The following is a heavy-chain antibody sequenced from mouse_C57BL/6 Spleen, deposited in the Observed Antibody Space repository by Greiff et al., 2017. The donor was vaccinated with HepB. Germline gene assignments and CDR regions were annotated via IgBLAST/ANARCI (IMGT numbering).Heavy chain of an antibody. V-gene: IGHV1-69*01. CDR2: IDPSDSYT. CDR3: ARSLSDGFAY. J-gene: IGHJ3*01. Sequence: QVQLKESGAELVMPGASVKLSCKASGYTFTSYWMHWVKQRPGQGLEWIGEIDPSDSYTNYNQKFKGKSTLTVDKSSSTAYMQLSSLTSEDSAVYYCARSLSDGFAYWGQGTLVTVSA. CDR1: GYTFTSYW. D-gene: IGHD2-3*01.